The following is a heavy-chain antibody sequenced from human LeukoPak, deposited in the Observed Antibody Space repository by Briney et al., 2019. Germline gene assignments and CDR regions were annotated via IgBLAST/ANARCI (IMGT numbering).Heavy chain of an antibody. V-gene: IGHV3-23*01. CDR2: ISGSGGST. CDR3: ARDQRGYESNPPFDY. Sequence: GGSLRLSCAASGFTFSSYAMSWVRHAPGKGLEWVSAISGSGGSTYYADSVKGRFTISRDNSKNTLYLQMNSLRADDTAVYYCARDQRGYESNPPFDYWGQGTLVTVSS. CDR1: GFTFSSYA. D-gene: IGHD5-12*01. J-gene: IGHJ4*02.